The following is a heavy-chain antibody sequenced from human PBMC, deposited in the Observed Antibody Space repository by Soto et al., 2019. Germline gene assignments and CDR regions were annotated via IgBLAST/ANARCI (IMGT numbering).Heavy chain of an antibody. CDR1: GFTFSAFD. D-gene: IGHD6-19*01. V-gene: IGHV3-30-3*01. CDR2: SSYDGDTK. Sequence: QLQLVESGGGVVQPEKSLRLSCEASGFTFSAFDMHWVRQSPGNGLEWVATSSYDGDTKYYANSVKGRFTISRDNSRNTLDLHMNSLRAEDTAMYYCTRDWSAVIGTPFDLWGQGTMVVVSS. J-gene: IGHJ3*01. CDR3: TRDWSAVIGTPFDL.